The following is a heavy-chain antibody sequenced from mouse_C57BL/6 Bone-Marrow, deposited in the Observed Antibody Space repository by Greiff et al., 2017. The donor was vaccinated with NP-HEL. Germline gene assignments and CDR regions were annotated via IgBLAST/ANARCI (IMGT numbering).Heavy chain of an antibody. CDR1: GFSLTSYG. J-gene: IGHJ4*01. D-gene: IGHD2-4*01. V-gene: IGHV2-6*03. CDR3: ATSMITTNWGYYAMDY. Sequence: QVQLQQSGPGLVAPSQSLSITCTVSGFSLTSYGVHWVRQPPGKGLEWLVVIWSDGSTTYNSALKSRLSISKDNSKSQVFLKMNSLQTDDTAMYYCATSMITTNWGYYAMDYWGQGTSVTVSS. CDR2: IWSDGST.